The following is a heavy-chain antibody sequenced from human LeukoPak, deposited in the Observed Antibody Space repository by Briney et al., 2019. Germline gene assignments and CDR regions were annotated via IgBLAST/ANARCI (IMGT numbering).Heavy chain of an antibody. V-gene: IGHV1-2*02. J-gene: IGHJ4*02. CDR2: IGPKDGDT. D-gene: IGHD3-16*01. Sequence: ASVKVSCKASGYTFTDRYMHWVRQAPGQGLEWMGWIGPKDGDTKYAQTFQGRVTMTRDTSISAVYMDLSDLGPDDTAVYYCARGRGGGIMLLYDYWGQGTLVTVSS. CDR1: GYTFTDRY. CDR3: ARGRGGGIMLLYDY.